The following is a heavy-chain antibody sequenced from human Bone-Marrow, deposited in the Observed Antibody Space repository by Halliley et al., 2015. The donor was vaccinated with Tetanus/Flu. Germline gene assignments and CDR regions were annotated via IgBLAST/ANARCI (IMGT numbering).Heavy chain of an antibody. CDR3: ARGPPTGIQLWLDK. J-gene: IGHJ4*02. D-gene: IGHD5-18*01. V-gene: IGHV4-4*02. CDR2: ISNGGTT. Sequence: GWFGKISNGGTTNYTPPLKGRVPISVDSSKNNFSLKLSSVTAADTAVYYCARGPPTGIQLWLDKWGQGTLVTVSS.